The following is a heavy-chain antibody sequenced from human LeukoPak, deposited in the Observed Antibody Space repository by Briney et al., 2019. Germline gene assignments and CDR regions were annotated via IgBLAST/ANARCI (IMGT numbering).Heavy chain of an antibody. CDR3: AKMRPQDYFDY. J-gene: IGHJ4*02. V-gene: IGHV3-30*04. Sequence: GGSLKLSCAASGFTFSSYAMYWVRQAPGKGLEWVAVISYDGSNKYYADSVKGRFTISRDNSKNTLYLQMNSLRAEDTAVYYCAKMRPQDYFDYWGQGTLVTVSS. CDR2: ISYDGSNK. CDR1: GFTFSSYA.